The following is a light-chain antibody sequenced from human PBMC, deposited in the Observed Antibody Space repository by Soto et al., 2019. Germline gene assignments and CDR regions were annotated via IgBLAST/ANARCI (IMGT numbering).Light chain of an antibody. CDR3: QQFNRCPL. V-gene: IGKV1-13*02. CDR2: DAS. Sequence: AIQLTQSPSSLSASVGDRVTITCRASQGISSALAWYQQKPGKAPKIMIYDASSLESVVPSRFSGSGSGKDFTLTICSLQPEDVSTYYCQQFNRCPLFGQGTRLQIK. CDR1: QGISSA. J-gene: IGKJ5*01.